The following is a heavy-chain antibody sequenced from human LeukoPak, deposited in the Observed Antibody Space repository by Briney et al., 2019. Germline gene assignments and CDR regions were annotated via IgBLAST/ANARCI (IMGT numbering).Heavy chain of an antibody. J-gene: IGHJ5*02. Sequence: PGRSLRLSCAASGFTFSSYWMHWVRQAPGKGLVWVSRINSDGSSTSYADSVKGRFTISRDNAKNTLYLQMNSLRAEDTAVYYCARGKVYSSPSNWFDPWGQGTLVTVSS. V-gene: IGHV3-74*01. D-gene: IGHD6-19*01. CDR1: GFTFSSYW. CDR3: ARGKVYSSPSNWFDP. CDR2: INSDGSST.